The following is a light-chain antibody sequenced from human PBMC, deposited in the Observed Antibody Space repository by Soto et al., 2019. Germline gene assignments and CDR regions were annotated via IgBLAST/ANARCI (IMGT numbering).Light chain of an antibody. V-gene: IGKV1-33*01. J-gene: IGKJ1*01. CDR1: QGITNY. CDR3: QQFHNFPWT. CDR2: DAS. Sequence: DIQMTQSPSSLSASVGDRVTITCRASQGITNYLAWYQQKPGKAPKLLIYDASNLETGVPSRFSGSGSGTDLTLTISSLQPEDIATYYCQQFHNFPWTFGQGTKVDIK.